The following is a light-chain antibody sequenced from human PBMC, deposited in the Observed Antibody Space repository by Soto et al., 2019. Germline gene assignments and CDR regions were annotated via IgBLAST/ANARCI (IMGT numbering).Light chain of an antibody. CDR3: SSYAGSDV. CDR1: SSDVGGYNY. CDR2: EVS. J-gene: IGLJ1*01. V-gene: IGLV2-8*01. Sequence: QSALTQPPSASGSPGQSVTISCTGTSSDVGGYNYVSWYQQHPGKAPKLMIYEVSKRPSGVPDRFSGSKSGNTAFLTVSGLQAEDEADYYCSSYAGSDVFGTGTKLTVL.